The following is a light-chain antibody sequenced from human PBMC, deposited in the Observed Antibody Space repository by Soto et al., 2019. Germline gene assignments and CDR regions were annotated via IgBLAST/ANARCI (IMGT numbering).Light chain of an antibody. J-gene: IGLJ1*01. V-gene: IGLV1-47*01. CDR2: RNN. CDR3: SAWDDSLSGSV. CDR1: NVGEYDY. Sequence: QSALTQPPSASGSPGQSVTISCTGSNVGEYDYVSWYQHLPGTAPKLLIYRNNLRPSGVPDRFSGSRSGTSASLAISGLRSEDEADYFCSAWDDSLSGSVFGTGTKLTVL.